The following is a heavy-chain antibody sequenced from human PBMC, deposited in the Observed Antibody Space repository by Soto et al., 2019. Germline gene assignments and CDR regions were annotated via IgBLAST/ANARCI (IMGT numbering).Heavy chain of an antibody. D-gene: IGHD4-4*01. CDR2: IIPNFVTA. J-gene: IGHJ4*02. CDR1: RGTFSSYA. Sequence: QVQLVQSGAEVKKPGSSVKVSCKASRGTFSSYAISWVRQAPGQGLEWMGGIIPNFVTADYAQKCQGRVTITAHESTSAAYMELSSLRSEDTAVYYCARDGGVYDYSPFDYWGQGTLVTVSS. CDR3: ARDGGVYDYSPFDY. V-gene: IGHV1-69*12.